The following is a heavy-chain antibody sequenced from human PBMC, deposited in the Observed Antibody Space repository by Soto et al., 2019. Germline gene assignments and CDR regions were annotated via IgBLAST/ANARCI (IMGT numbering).Heavy chain of an antibody. J-gene: IGHJ4*02. V-gene: IGHV5-10-1*01. CDR1: GYSFTAYW. D-gene: IGHD2-2*01. CDR3: TRRASSSFYHFDF. CDR2: IDPSDSYV. Sequence: GESLKISCQASGYSFTAYWITWVRQMPGKGLEWMATIDPSDSYVDYSPSFRGHVTFSVDRSITTAYLQWNSLKASDSAMYFCTRRASSSFYHFDFWGQGALVTVSS.